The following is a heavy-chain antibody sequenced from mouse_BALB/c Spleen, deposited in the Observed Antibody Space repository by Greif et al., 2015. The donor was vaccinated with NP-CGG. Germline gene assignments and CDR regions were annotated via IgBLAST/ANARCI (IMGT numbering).Heavy chain of an antibody. CDR2: IHPGSGGT. V-gene: IGHV1-15*01. CDR1: GYTFTDYE. J-gene: IGHJ3*01. D-gene: IGHD2-3*01. Sequence: VKLQESGAELVRPGASVKLSCKALGYTFTDYEMHWVKQTPVHGLEWIGAIHPGSGGTAYNQKFKGKATLTADESSSTAYMELSSLTSEDSAVYYCTHDGYYVDWFAYWGQGTLVTVSA. CDR3: THDGYYVDWFAY.